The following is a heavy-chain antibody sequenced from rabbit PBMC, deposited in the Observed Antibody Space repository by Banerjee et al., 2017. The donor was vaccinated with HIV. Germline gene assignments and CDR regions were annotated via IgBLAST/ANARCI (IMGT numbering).Heavy chain of an antibody. Sequence: QEQLVESGGGLVQPGGSLKLSCKASGFDFSSYGVSWVRQAPGKGLEWIGYIDPVFGSTYYASWVNGRFTISSHNAQNTLYLQLNSLTAADTATYFCVRGYYTYGYAGYAYGNLWGQGTLVTVS. D-gene: IGHD6-1*01. CDR1: GFDFSSYG. CDR2: IDPVFGST. CDR3: VRGYYTYGYAGYAYGNL. J-gene: IGHJ4*01. V-gene: IGHV1S47*01.